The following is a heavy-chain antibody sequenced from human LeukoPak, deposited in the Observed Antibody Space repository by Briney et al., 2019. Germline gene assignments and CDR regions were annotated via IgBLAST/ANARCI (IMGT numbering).Heavy chain of an antibody. CDR2: INSNTGGT. D-gene: IGHD5-18*01. CDR3: ARDSTAIRFDY. CDR1: GYTFTGYY. V-gene: IGHV1-2*02. Sequence: ASAKVSCKASGYTFTGYYIHWVRQAPGQGLECMGWINSNTGGTKYVQKFQGRVTMTRDTSISTAYMELYSLRSDDTAVYYCARDSTAIRFDYWGQGTLVTVSP. J-gene: IGHJ4*02.